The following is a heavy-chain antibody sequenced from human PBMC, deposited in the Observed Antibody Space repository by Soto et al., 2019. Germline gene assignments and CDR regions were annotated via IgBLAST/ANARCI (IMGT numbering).Heavy chain of an antibody. J-gene: IGHJ5*02. V-gene: IGHV4-39*01. CDR1: GGSISSSTYY. CDR3: ASPPVNYYGWFAP. CDR2: IYYSGST. Sequence: PSETLSLTCTVSGGSISSSTYYWGWIRQPPGKGLEWIGSIYYSGSTYYNPSLKSRVTISVDTSKNQFSLKLTSVTAADTAVYYRASPPVNYYGWFAPWGQGTLVTVSS. D-gene: IGHD1-26*01.